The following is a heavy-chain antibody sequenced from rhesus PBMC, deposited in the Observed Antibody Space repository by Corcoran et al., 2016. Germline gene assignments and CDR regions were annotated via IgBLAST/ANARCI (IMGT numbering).Heavy chain of an antibody. CDR2: MYGSSGST. CDR1: GYSISSGYD. J-gene: IGHJ4*01. V-gene: IGHV4-76*01. D-gene: IGHD6-13*01. Sequence: QVQLQESGPGVVKPSETLSLTCGVSGYSISSGYDWSWIRQPPGKGLEWIGYMYGSSGSTKYNPSLKNRGTISKDTSKNHVSLKLSSVTAADTAVYYCARRIAAPPSYYFDYWGQGVLVTVSS. CDR3: ARRIAAPPSYYFDY.